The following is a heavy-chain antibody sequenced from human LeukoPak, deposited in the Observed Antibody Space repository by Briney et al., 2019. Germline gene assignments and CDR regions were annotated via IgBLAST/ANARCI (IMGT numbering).Heavy chain of an antibody. Sequence: GGSLRLSCAASGFTFSSYAMSWVRQAPGKGLEWVSAISGSGGSTYYADSVKGRFTISRDNAKNSLYLQMNSLRAEDTAVYYCARQGGGYSSSWYVEHYYYMDVWGKGTTVTVSS. CDR3: ARQGGGYSSSWYVEHYYYMDV. V-gene: IGHV3-23*01. CDR1: GFTFSSYA. D-gene: IGHD6-13*01. J-gene: IGHJ6*03. CDR2: ISGSGGST.